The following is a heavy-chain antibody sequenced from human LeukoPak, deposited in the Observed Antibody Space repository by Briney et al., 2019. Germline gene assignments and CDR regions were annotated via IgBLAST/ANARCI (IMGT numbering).Heavy chain of an antibody. Sequence: KPGGPLRLSCAASRFTFRDHFMSWIRQPPGKGLEYVSYISSSGSDTYYSDSVKGRFTVSRDNAKNSLFLQMNSLRAEDTAVYYCATAPTEDGDGSSPGYWGQGTLVTVSS. J-gene: IGHJ4*02. CDR2: ISSSGSDT. V-gene: IGHV3-11*04. CDR3: ATAPTEDGDGSSPGY. CDR1: RFTFRDHF. D-gene: IGHD4-17*01.